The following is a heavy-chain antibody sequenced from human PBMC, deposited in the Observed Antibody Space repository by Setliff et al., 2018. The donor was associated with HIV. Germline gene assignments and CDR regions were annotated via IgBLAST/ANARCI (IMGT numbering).Heavy chain of an antibody. CDR2: IHPGDSDV. CDR1: GYSFRSYW. D-gene: IGHD2-2*01. J-gene: IGHJ3*01. V-gene: IGHV5-51*01. CDR3: ASPGYCSSPNCMNVFNF. Sequence: PGESLKISCKGSGYSFRSYWIGWVRQRPGKGPEWMGIIHPGDSDVKYSPSFQAQVTISADKSINTAYVQWSSLEASDTAMYYCASPGYCSSPNCMNVFNFWGHGTMVTVSS.